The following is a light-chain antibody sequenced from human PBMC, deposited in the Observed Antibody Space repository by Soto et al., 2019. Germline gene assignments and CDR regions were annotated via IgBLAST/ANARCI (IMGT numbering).Light chain of an antibody. CDR1: QGISSY. CDR3: LQDYNYPQT. V-gene: IGKV1-6*01. J-gene: IGKJ1*01. Sequence: AIQLAQSTSSLSASVGDRVTITCRASQGISSYLAWYQQKPGRSPKLLIYAASTLQTGVPLRFSGSGSGPDFTLTISSLQPEDFPTYYCLQDYNYPQTFGQGAKVDI. CDR2: AAS.